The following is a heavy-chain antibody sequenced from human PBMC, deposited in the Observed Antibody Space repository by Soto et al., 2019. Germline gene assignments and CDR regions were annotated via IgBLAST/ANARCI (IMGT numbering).Heavy chain of an antibody. V-gene: IGHV1-18*01. Sequence: ASVKVSCKTSGYTFANYGITWVRQAPGQPLEWLGWISLYSDGTNYAQKFQGRVSMTTDTSTTTAYMELRSLRSDDTAVYYCARVVPGAEAWFGPWGQGTLVTVSS. CDR1: GYTFANYG. CDR3: ARVVPGAEAWFGP. CDR2: ISLYSDGT. J-gene: IGHJ5*02. D-gene: IGHD2-2*01.